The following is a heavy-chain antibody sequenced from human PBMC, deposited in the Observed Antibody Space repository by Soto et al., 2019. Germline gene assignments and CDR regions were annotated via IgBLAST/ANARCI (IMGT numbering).Heavy chain of an antibody. D-gene: IGHD2-15*01. CDR1: GASTKSRNYF. J-gene: IGHJ4*02. CDR3: GRLAEAATGHTDFDF. V-gene: IGHV4-39*02. CDR2: IHSSGGT. Sequence: SETLSLTCTVSGASTKSRNYFWGWIRQPPGKGLEFVGSIHSSGGTYYNPSLKSRVTVSVDLSNSHFSLSLKSLTATDTAVYYCGRLAEAATGHTDFDFWGQGTLVTVSS.